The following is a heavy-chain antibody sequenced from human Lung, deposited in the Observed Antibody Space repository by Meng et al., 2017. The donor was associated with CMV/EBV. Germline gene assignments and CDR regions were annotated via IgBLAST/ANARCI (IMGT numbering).Heavy chain of an antibody. CDR1: GASFTNHDW. J-gene: IGHJ1*01. CDR3: LRRSGGSV. Sequence: HVLVRESAHALVKQLATLSLTCPVAGASFTNHDWWAWVRQPPGKGLEWIGEIPHRGSSAYNPSLKSRVSMSIDKSKNQFSLKLTSVTAADTAVYHCLRRSGGSVWGQGTLVTVSS. D-gene: IGHD3-10*01. V-gene: IGHV4-4*03. CDR2: IPHRGSS.